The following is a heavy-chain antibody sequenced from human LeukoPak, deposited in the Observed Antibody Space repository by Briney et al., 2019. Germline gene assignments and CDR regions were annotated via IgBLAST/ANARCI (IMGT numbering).Heavy chain of an antibody. J-gene: IGHJ4*02. CDR2: IRSKAYGGTT. CDR3: TKGGIPTGIPFEH. V-gene: IGHV3-49*04. CDR1: GFTFGDYA. Sequence: GGSLRLSCTASGFTFGDYAMNWVRQAPGKGLEWVGFIRSKAYGGTTEYAASVRGRFTISRDDSKSIAYLQMNSLKTEDTAVYYLTKGGIPTGIPFEHRGQGTLVTVSS. D-gene: IGHD2-21*02.